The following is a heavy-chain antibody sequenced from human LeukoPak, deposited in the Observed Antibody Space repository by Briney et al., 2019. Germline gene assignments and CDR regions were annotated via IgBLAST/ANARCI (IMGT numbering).Heavy chain of an antibody. CDR2: INPSGGST. Sequence: ASVKVSCKASGYTFTSYYIHWVRQAPGQGLEWMGIINPSGGSTSYAQKFQGRVTMTRDTSTSTVYMELSSLRSEDTAVYYCASTSEDCGGDCYSIYYYYGMDVWGQGTTVTVSS. CDR3: ASTSEDCGGDCYSIYYYYGMDV. V-gene: IGHV1-46*01. J-gene: IGHJ6*02. CDR1: GYTFTSYY. D-gene: IGHD2-21*02.